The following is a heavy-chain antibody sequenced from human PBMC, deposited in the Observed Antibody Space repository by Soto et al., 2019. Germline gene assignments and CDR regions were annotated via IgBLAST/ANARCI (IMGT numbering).Heavy chain of an antibody. D-gene: IGHD3-22*01. CDR2: ISGSGGST. J-gene: IGHJ4*02. CDR1: GFTFNNYA. CDR3: AARITMIVVVNHY. Sequence: PGGSLRLSCAASGFTFNNYAMSWVRQAPGKGLEWVSAISGSGGSTYYADSVKGRFTISRDNSKNTLYLQMNSLRAEDTAVYYCAARITMIVVVNHYWGQGTLVTVSS. V-gene: IGHV3-23*01.